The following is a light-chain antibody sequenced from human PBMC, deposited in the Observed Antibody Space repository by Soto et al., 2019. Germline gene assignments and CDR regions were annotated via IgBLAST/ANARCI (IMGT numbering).Light chain of an antibody. V-gene: IGKV3-11*01. CDR3: QLSQQRSSWPPVA. CDR1: ERISHS. Sequence: DIVLTQAPANLSLSPGNRVTLSCRANERISHSLAWYQQKPGQAPRILIYDASFRATGIPERFSGSGSGTDFLLSISSLEPEDFAVYYCQLSQQRSSWPPVAFGQGTRLEIK. J-gene: IGKJ5*01. CDR2: DAS.